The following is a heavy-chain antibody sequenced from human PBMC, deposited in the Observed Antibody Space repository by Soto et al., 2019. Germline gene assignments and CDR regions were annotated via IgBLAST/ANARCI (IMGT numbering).Heavy chain of an antibody. CDR2: IKQDRSEK. D-gene: IGHD3-9*01. Sequence: GGSLSLSCAASGFTFSSYWMSWVRQAPGKGLEWVANIKQDRSEKYYVDSVKGRFTISRDNAKNSLYLQMNSLRAEDTAVYYCARDKMVLRYFDWLWDVWGKGTTVTVSS. V-gene: IGHV3-7*01. CDR1: GFTFSSYW. J-gene: IGHJ6*04. CDR3: ARDKMVLRYFDWLWDV.